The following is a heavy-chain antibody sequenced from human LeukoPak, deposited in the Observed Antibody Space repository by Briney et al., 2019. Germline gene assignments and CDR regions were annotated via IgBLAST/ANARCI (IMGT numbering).Heavy chain of an antibody. CDR3: ARDHCSSTSCYVFDY. CDR1: GFTFSSYA. V-gene: IGHV3-30*04. J-gene: IGHJ4*02. CDR2: ISYDGSNK. Sequence: GGSLRLSCAASGFTFSSYAMHWVRQAPGKGLEWVAVISYDGSNKYYVDSVKGRFTISRDNSKNTLYLQMNSLRAEDTAVYYCARDHCSSTSCYVFDYWGQGTLVAVSS. D-gene: IGHD2-2*01.